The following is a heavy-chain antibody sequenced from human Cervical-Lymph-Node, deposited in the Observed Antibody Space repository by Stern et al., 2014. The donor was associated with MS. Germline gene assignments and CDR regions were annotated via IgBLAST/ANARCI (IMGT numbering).Heavy chain of an antibody. CDR3: ARGSVDYGDFNY. V-gene: IGHV3-21*01. CDR2: ISSSSSYI. Sequence: EVQLVESGGGLVKPGGSLRLSCAASGFTFSSYSMNWVRQAPGKGLEWVSSISSSSSYIYYADSVKGRFTISRDNAKNSLYLQMNSLRAEDTAVYYCARGSVDYGDFNYWGQGTLVTVSS. D-gene: IGHD4-17*01. CDR1: GFTFSSYS. J-gene: IGHJ4*02.